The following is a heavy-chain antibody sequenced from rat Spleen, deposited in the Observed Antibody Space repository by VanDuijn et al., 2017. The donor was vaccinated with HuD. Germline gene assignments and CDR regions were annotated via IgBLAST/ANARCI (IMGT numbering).Heavy chain of an antibody. D-gene: IGHD1-4*01. J-gene: IGHJ2*01. CDR2: ISYDGSKT. V-gene: IGHV5-29*01. CDR1: GLTFSGYG. Sequence: EVQLVESGGGLVQPGRSLKLSCAVSGLTFSGYGMAWVRQAPTKGLEWVATISYDGSKTHYRDSVRGRFTISRDNAKTTLYLQMDSLRSEDTATYYCARDPGITTGDYWGQGVMVTVSS. CDR3: ARDPGITTGDY.